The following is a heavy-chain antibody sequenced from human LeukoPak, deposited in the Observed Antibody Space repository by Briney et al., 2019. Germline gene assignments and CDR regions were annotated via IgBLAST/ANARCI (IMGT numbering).Heavy chain of an antibody. D-gene: IGHD3-10*01. CDR2: INPNSGGT. J-gene: IGHJ6*03. V-gene: IGHV1-2*02. CDR1: GYTFTGYY. CDR3: ARDQGVRPPKYYMGV. Sequence: ASVKVSCKASGYTFTGYYMHWVRQAPGQGLEWMGWINPNSGGTNYAQKFQGRVTMTRDTSISTAYMELSRLRSDDTAVYYCARDQGVRPPKYYMGVLGKGTTVTVSS.